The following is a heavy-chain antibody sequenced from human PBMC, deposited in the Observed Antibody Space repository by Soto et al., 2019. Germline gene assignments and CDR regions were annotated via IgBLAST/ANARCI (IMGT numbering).Heavy chain of an antibody. CDR3: ARDNDDYVWGSYAFDI. J-gene: IGHJ3*02. CDR2: ISYDGSNK. Sequence: GGSLRLSCAASGFTFSSYAMHWVRQAPGKGLEWVAVISYDGSNKYYADSVKGRFTISRDNSKNTLYLQMNSLRAEDTAVYYCARDNDDYVWGSYAFDIWGQGTMVTVSS. CDR1: GFTFSSYA. V-gene: IGHV3-30-3*01. D-gene: IGHD3-16*01.